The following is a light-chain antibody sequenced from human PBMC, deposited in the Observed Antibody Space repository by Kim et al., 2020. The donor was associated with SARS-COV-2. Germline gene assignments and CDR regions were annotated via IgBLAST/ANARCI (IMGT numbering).Light chain of an antibody. Sequence: EIVLTQSPGTLSLSPGERATLSCRASQRVSSSHLAWYQQVPGQAPRLLIYGASSRATGIPDRFSGSASGTDFTLTISRLEPEDFAVYYCQQYGTSPPYTFGQGTKLEIK. CDR3: QQYGTSPPYT. V-gene: IGKV3-20*01. CDR2: GAS. J-gene: IGKJ2*01. CDR1: QRVSSSH.